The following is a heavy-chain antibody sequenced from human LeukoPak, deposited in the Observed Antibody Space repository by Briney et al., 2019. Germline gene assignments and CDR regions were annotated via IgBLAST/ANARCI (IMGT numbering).Heavy chain of an antibody. CDR2: IYYSGST. CDR1: GGSISSSSYY. D-gene: IGHD3-10*01. CDR3: ARGGGTYYGSGELSPFDY. J-gene: IGHJ4*02. Sequence: SETLSLTCTVSGGSISSSSYYWGWIRQPPGKGLEWIGSIYYSGSTYYNPSLKSRVSISVDTSKNQFSLRLSSVSAADTAVYYCARGGGTYYGSGELSPFDYWGQGILVTVSS. V-gene: IGHV4-39*07.